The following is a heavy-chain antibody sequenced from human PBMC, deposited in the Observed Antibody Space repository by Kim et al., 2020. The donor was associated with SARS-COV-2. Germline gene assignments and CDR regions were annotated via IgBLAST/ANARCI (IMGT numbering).Heavy chain of an antibody. J-gene: IGHJ4*02. D-gene: IGHD2-15*01. V-gene: IGHV3-23*01. Sequence: GGSLRHSCAASGFMFNKYGMTWVRQAPGKGLEWVSTIGASGGDTYYADYVRGRFTISRDNSRNTLYLQMNSLRADDTAVYYCAKGGGGYLDYWGQGTLVT. CDR1: GFMFNKYG. CDR3: AKGGGGYLDY. CDR2: IGASGGDT.